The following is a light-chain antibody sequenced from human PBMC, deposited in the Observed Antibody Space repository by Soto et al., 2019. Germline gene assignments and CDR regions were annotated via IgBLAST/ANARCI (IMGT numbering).Light chain of an antibody. J-gene: IGLJ1*01. CDR2: EVS. CDR1: SSDVSGYNY. V-gene: IGLV2-14*01. CDR3: SSYTSSSTPYV. Sequence: QSALTQPASVSGSPGQSITISCTGTSSDVSGYNYVSWYQQHPGKAPKLMIYEVSNRPSGVSNRFSGSKSGNTASLTISGLQAEDEADYYCSSYTSSSTPYVFGTGTKLTVL.